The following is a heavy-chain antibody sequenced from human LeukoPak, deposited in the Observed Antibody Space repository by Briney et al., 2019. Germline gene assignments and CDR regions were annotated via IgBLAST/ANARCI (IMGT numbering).Heavy chain of an antibody. CDR1: GGPISSYY. Sequence: SETLSLTCTVSGGPISSYYWSWIRQPPGKGLEWIGYIYYSGSTNYNPSLKSRVTVSVDTSKNQFSLKLSSVTAADTAVYYCARGVPDIVVGQYYFDYWGQGTLVTVSS. V-gene: IGHV4-59*01. J-gene: IGHJ4*02. CDR2: IYYSGST. D-gene: IGHD3-22*01. CDR3: ARGVPDIVVGQYYFDY.